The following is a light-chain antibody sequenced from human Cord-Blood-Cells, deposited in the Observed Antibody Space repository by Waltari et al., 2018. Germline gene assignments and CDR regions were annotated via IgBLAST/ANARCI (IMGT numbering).Light chain of an antibody. Sequence: DIQMTQSPSSLSASEGDRVTITCQASQDISNYLNWYQQKPGKAPKLLIYDASNLETGVPSRFSGSGSGTDFTFTISSLQPEDIATYYCQQYDILFTFGPGTKVDIK. J-gene: IGKJ3*01. V-gene: IGKV1-33*01. CDR1: QDISNY. CDR2: DAS. CDR3: QQYDILFT.